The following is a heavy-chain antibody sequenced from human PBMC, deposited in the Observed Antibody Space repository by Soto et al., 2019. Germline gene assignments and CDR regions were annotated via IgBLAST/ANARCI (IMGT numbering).Heavy chain of an antibody. CDR2: IYHSGST. J-gene: IGHJ4*02. CDR1: GGSISSGGYS. Sequence: QLQLQESGSGLVKPSQTLSLTCAVSGGSISSGGYSWSWIRQPPGKGLEWIGYIYHSGSTYYNPSLKRRVPLSVDRSKNQFSLKLSSVTAADTAVYYCAAGGGLPRYYWGQGTLVTVSS. V-gene: IGHV4-30-2*01. D-gene: IGHD5-12*01. CDR3: AAGGGLPRYY.